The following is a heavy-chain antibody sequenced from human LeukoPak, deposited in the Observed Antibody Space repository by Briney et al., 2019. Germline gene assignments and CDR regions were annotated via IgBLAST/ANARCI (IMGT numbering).Heavy chain of an antibody. V-gene: IGHV3-7*01. D-gene: IGHD6-13*01. Sequence: GGSLRLSCAASGFSFSNYWMTWVRQAPGKGLEWVANIKQDGSDKYYVDSVEGRFTISRDNAKNSLYLQMNSLRAEDTAVYYCARASSNWYDFDYWGQGTLVTVSS. CDR1: GFSFSNYW. J-gene: IGHJ4*02. CDR3: ARASSNWYDFDY. CDR2: IKQDGSDK.